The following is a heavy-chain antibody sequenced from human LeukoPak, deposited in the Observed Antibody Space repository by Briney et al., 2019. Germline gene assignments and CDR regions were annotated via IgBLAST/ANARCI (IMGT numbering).Heavy chain of an antibody. Sequence: GGSLRLSCAASGITFSSYSMNWVRQAPGKGLEWVSSISSSGSYIYYADSVRGRFTISRDNAKNSLYLQMNSLRAEDTAVYYCARDPFSAGAEYFQYWGQGTLVTVSS. CDR1: GITFSSYS. V-gene: IGHV3-21*01. J-gene: IGHJ1*01. CDR2: ISSSGSYI. CDR3: ARDPFSAGAEYFQY. D-gene: IGHD6-25*01.